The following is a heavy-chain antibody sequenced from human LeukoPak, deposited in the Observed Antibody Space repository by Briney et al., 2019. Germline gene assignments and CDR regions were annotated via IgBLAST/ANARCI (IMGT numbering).Heavy chain of an antibody. CDR3: ARAPAGPPYYYMDV. J-gene: IGHJ6*03. Sequence: SETLSLTCTVSGGSISSGGYYWSWIRQPPGKGLEWIGYIYQSGSTYYNPSLKSRVTISVDRSKNHFSLKLTSVTAADTALYYCARAPAGPPYYYMDVWGKGTTVTVSS. V-gene: IGHV4-30-2*01. CDR1: GGSISSGGYY. CDR2: IYQSGST.